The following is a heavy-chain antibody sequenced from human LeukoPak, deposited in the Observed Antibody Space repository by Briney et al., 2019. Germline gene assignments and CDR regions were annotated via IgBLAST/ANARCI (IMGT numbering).Heavy chain of an antibody. V-gene: IGHV4-34*01. CDR3: SRVPLWWLTPFDF. J-gene: IGHJ4*02. D-gene: IGHD5-12*01. CDR2: INNRGTT. Sequence: SGTLSLTCAVSGGSLSPHYWSWIRRPLGKGLEWIGEINNRGTTNYSPSLRGRATISVDTSKNQFSLRLTSVTAADTAIYYCSRVPLWWLTPFDFWGQGTLATVSS. CDR1: GGSLSPHY.